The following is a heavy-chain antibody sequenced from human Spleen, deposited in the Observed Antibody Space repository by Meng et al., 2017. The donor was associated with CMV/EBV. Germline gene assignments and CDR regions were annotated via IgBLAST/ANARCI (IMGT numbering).Heavy chain of an antibody. J-gene: IGHJ4*02. Sequence: SVKVSCKASGGTFSSYAISWVRQAPGQGLEWMGGIIPIFGTANYAQKFQGRVTITTDESTSTAYMELSSLRSEDTAVYYCARAGGIAGYSSPSPFDYWGQGNLVTVSS. D-gene: IGHD6-13*01. V-gene: IGHV1-69*05. CDR2: IIPIFGTA. CDR3: ARAGGIAGYSSPSPFDY. CDR1: GGTFSSYA.